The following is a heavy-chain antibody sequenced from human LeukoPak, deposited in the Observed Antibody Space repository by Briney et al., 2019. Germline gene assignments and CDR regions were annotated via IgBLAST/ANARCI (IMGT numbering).Heavy chain of an antibody. D-gene: IGHD3-16*01. J-gene: IGHJ3*02. Sequence: GGSLRLSCAASGFTFRNYAMNWVRQAPGKGLEWVSSISSSSSYIYYADSVKGRFTISRDNAKNSLYLQMNSLRAEDTAVYYCARDYAGGPRDAFDIWGQGTMVTVSS. CDR1: GFTFRNYA. V-gene: IGHV3-21*01. CDR3: ARDYAGGPRDAFDI. CDR2: ISSSSSYI.